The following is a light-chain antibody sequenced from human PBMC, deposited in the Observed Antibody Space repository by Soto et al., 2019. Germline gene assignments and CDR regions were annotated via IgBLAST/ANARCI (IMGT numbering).Light chain of an antibody. Sequence: EIVMTQSPATLSVSPGERATLSCSASQSVSSNLAWYQQKPGQAPRLLIYGASTRATGIPARFSGSGSGTAFTLTISILQSEDFAVYYCQQYNNWPPWTFGQGTKVEIK. CDR2: GAS. V-gene: IGKV3-15*01. CDR1: QSVSSN. J-gene: IGKJ1*01. CDR3: QQYNNWPPWT.